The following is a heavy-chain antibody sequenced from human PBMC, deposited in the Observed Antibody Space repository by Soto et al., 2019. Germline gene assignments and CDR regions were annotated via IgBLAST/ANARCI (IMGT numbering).Heavy chain of an antibody. Sequence: SFAASGFTFSSYSMSWFRQAPGKGLEWVSGFRSGGDYDTTYYADSVRGRFTISRDNSKNALFLQMNSLRAEDTAIYYCAKKVNSGSGSQFFDYWGQGTLVTVSS. J-gene: IGHJ4*02. CDR1: GFTFSSYS. D-gene: IGHD3-10*01. V-gene: IGHV3-23*01. CDR3: AKKVNSGSGSQFFDY. CDR2: FRSGGDYDTT.